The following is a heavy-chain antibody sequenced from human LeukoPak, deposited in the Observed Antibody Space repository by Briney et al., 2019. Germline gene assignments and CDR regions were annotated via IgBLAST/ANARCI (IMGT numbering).Heavy chain of an antibody. J-gene: IGHJ5*02. V-gene: IGHV4-34*01. CDR1: GGSFSGYY. CDR3: ARGAPFWSGYPRLFDP. D-gene: IGHD3-3*01. Sequence: SETLSLTCAVYGGSFSGYYWSWIRQPPGKGLEWIGEINHSGSTNYNPSLKSRVTISVDTSKNQFSLKLSSVTAADTAVYYCARGAPFWSGYPRLFDPWGQGTLVTVSS. CDR2: INHSGST.